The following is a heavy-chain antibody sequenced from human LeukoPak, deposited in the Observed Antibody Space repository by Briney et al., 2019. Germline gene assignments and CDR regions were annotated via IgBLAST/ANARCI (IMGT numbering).Heavy chain of an antibody. Sequence: GGSLRLSCAASGFTFSGYEMNWVRQAPGKGLEWGSYIISTGSTMYYSDSVKGRFTISRDNAKNSLYLQMNSLRAEDTAVYYCVRWLGSGSYYFDYWGQGTLVT. CDR2: IISTGSTM. CDR3: VRWLGSGSYYFDY. V-gene: IGHV3-48*03. CDR1: GFTFSGYE. J-gene: IGHJ4*02. D-gene: IGHD6-19*01.